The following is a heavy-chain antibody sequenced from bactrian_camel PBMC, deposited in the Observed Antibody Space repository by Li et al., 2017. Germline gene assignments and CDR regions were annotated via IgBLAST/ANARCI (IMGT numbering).Heavy chain of an antibody. Sequence: HVQLVESGGGSVQAGGSLRLSCAASGYTYSSYRMGWFRQAPGKEREGVAFIGTRGFTAYADSVKGRFTISQDYTKNTMYLQMNNLRREDTAMYYCATKATRCVGRIGSAVEYDYWGQGTQVTVS. D-gene: IGHD2*01. CDR2: IGTRGFT. J-gene: IGHJ4*01. CDR3: ATKATRCVGRIGSAVEYDY. CDR1: GYTYSSYR. V-gene: IGHV3S55*01.